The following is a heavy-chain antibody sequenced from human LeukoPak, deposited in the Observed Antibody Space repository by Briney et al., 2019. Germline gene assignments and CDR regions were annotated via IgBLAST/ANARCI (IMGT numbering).Heavy chain of an antibody. V-gene: IGHV3-15*07. D-gene: IGHD3-22*01. CDR3: ATDFYDTT. CDR2: IRSNSDGGTI. Sequence: GGSLRLSCVASGFTFSSYAMNWVHQAPGKGLEWVGRIRSNSDGGTIDYAAPVKGRFALSRDDSKNTLYLQMNSLQTEDTAVYYCATDFYDTTWGQGTLVTVSS. J-gene: IGHJ5*02. CDR1: GFTFSSYA.